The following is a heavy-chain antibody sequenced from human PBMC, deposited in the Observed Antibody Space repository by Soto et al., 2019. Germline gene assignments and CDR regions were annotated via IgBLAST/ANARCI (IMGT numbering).Heavy chain of an antibody. CDR2: INLDSGVT. CDR3: ARDGPSPMIEFDY. D-gene: IGHD3-16*01. CDR1: GYTFASY. J-gene: IGHJ4*02. Sequence: ASVKVSCKSSGYTFASYMYWVRQAPGQGLEWVGWINLDSGVTKSAQKFQDRVSMTRDTSISTAYMELSRLRSDDTAVYYCARDGPSPMIEFDYWGQGTLVTVSS. V-gene: IGHV1-2*02.